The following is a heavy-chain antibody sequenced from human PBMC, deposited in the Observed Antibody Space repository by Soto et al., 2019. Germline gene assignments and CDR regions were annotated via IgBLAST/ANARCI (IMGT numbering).Heavy chain of an antibody. J-gene: IGHJ4*02. CDR1: GGSISSGGYS. V-gene: IGHV4-30-2*02. Sequence: SETLSLTCAVSGGSISSGGYSWSWIRQPPGKGLEWIGYIYHSGSTYYNPSLKTRLTISKDTSKNQVVLTMTNMDPVDTATYYCARADLSGNFDYWGQGALVTVSS. CDR3: ARADLSGNFDY. CDR2: IYHSGST.